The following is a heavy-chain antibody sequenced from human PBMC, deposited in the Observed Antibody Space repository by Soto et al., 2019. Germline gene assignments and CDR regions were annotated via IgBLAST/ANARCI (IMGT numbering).Heavy chain of an antibody. J-gene: IGHJ4*02. CDR2: INADNGDS. Sequence: QVQLVQSGAEVKKPGASVKVSCNPSGYAFTSYTMHWVRQAPGQGLEWMGWINADNGDSKYSQKFQGRVTITRDTSAIIAYMVLSSLRSEDTAVYYCARDTGSGLRVEPGIFEYWGQGTLVTVSS. CDR1: GYAFTSYT. V-gene: IGHV1-3*01. CDR3: ARDTGSGLRVEPGIFEY. D-gene: IGHD1-26*01.